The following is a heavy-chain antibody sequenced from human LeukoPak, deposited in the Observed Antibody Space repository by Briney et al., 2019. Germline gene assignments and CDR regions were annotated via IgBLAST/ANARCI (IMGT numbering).Heavy chain of an antibody. V-gene: IGHV3-23*01. CDR3: AKGGIGMSGGPTDY. CDR1: GFTFSSYA. D-gene: IGHD2-15*01. CDR2: ISGSGGST. J-gene: IGHJ4*02. Sequence: PGGSLRLSCAASGFTFSSYAMSWVRQAPGKGLEWVSAISGSGGSTYYADSVKGRFTISRDNSKNTLYLQMNSLRAEDTAVYYCAKGGIGMSGGPTDYWGQGTLVTVSS.